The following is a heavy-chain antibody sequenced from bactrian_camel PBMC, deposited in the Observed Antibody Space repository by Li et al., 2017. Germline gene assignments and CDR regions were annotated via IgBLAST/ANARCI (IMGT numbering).Heavy chain of an antibody. CDR2: ISSLGALT. CDR1: GFTAGSYY. J-gene: IGHJ6*01. D-gene: IGHD1*01. V-gene: IGHV3S40*01. CDR3: AADYALATWFAPYGFGY. Sequence: VESGGGLVQPGGSLGHSCAASGFTAGSYYMSWVRQAPGKGLEWVSGISSLGALTYYADSVKGRFTISRDNVKNTLYLRMNSLKPEDTAVYYCAADYALATWFAPYGFGYWGQGTQVTVS.